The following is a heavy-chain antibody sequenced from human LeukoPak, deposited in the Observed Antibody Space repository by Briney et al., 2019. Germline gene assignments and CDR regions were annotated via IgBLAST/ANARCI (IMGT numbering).Heavy chain of an antibody. CDR3: ARHYGSSGWVAFDI. J-gene: IGHJ3*02. D-gene: IGHD6-19*01. V-gene: IGHV5-51*01. CDR1: GYNFTNNW. CDR2: IYPGDSDT. Sequence: GESLKISCKGSGYNFTNNWIGWVRQMPGKGLEWMGIIYPGDSDTRYSPSFQGQVTISADKSISTAYLQWSSLKASDTAMYYCARHYGSSGWVAFDIWGQGTMVTVSS.